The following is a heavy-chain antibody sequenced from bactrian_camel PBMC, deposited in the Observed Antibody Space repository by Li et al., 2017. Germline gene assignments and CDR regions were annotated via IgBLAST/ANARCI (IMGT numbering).Heavy chain of an antibody. D-gene: IGHD2*01. Sequence: QLVESGGGSVQAGGSLRLSCAASGYTYSSNCMGWFRQAPGKEREGVAAIDDAGSTNYADSVKGRFTISADNAKNTLYLQMDSLKPEDTAIYYCALKTFCGGSAWGATTSYSVWSQGTQVTVS. V-gene: IGHV3S53*01. CDR2: IDDAGST. J-gene: IGHJ4*01. CDR1: GYTYSSNC. CDR3: ALKTFCGGSAWGATTSYSV.